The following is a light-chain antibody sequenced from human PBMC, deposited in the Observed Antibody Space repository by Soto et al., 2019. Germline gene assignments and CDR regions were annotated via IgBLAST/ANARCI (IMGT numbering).Light chain of an antibody. CDR1: GSNIGNNF. V-gene: IGLV1-47*01. CDR3: AAWDDNLSGPWV. CDR2: KNN. Sequence: QSVLTQPPSASGTPGHRVTISCSGGGSNIGNNFVYWYQQLPGKAPKLIIYKNNQRPSGVPDRFSGCKSGTSGSLAISGLRSEDEADYYCAAWDDNLSGPWVFGGGTKLTVL. J-gene: IGLJ3*02.